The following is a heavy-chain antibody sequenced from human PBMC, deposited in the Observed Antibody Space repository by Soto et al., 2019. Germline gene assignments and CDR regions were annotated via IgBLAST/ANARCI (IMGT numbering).Heavy chain of an antibody. Sequence: QLQLQESGPGLVKPSETLSLTCTVSGGSISSSSYYWGWIRQPPGKGLEWIGSIYYSGSTYYNPSLKSRVTISVDTSKNQFSLKLSSVTAADTAVYYCASPSVVTAILLNAFDIWGQGTMVTVSS. D-gene: IGHD2-21*02. CDR3: ASPSVVTAILLNAFDI. CDR1: GGSISSSSYY. CDR2: IYYSGST. J-gene: IGHJ3*02. V-gene: IGHV4-39*01.